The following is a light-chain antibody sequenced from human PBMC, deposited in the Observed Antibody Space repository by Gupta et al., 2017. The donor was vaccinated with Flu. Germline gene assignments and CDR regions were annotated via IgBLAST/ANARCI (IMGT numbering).Light chain of an antibody. Sequence: SSVLTQPPSVSVAPGQTARITCGGNNIGSKSVHRYQQEPGQAPILVVYDDSDRPAGIPGRFSGSNSGNTATLTISQGEDGDEADYYCQVGDSSSEVVFGGGTKVTVL. CDR2: DDS. J-gene: IGLJ2*01. CDR3: QVGDSSSEVV. CDR1: NIGSKS. V-gene: IGLV3-21*02.